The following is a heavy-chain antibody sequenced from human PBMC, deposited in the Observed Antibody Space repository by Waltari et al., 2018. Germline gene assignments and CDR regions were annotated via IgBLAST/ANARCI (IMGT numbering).Heavy chain of an antibody. CDR2: ISSGSSYI. Sequence: QLAESGGGLVRPGGSLRLSCAASGFNFNIYSLIWGGDATGKGLGWVSSISSGSSYIYYADSVKGRFTVSRDNIQNSVFLEMTGLRVDDTAMYYCARPQADTGTYKIAFQIWGQGTMVTVST. CDR1: GFNFNIYS. CDR3: ARPQADTGTYKIAFQI. D-gene: IGHD1-26*01. V-gene: IGHV3-21*02. J-gene: IGHJ3*02.